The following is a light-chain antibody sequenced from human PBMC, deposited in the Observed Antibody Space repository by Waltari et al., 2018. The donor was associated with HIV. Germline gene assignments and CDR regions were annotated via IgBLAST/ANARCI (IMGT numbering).Light chain of an antibody. Sequence: DIVMTQSPDSLGVSLGERATINCKSSQNILFFSNNKNYLAWYQQKPGQPPKLLIYWASTRESGVPDRFSGSASGTNFTLAISSFQTEDVAVYYCQQYHSIPFTFGQGTKL. J-gene: IGKJ2*01. V-gene: IGKV4-1*01. CDR2: WAS. CDR1: QNILFFSNNKNY. CDR3: QQYHSIPFT.